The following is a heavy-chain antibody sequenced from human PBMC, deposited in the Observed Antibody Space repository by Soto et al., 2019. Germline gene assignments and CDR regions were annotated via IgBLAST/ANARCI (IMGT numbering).Heavy chain of an antibody. CDR1: GGSFSGYY. D-gene: IGHD4-17*01. CDR3: ARGGNGDDYYYYGMDV. CDR2: INHSGST. Sequence: KASETLSLTCAVYGGSFSGYYWSWIRQPPGKGLEWIGEINHSGSTNYNPSLKSRVTISVDTSKNQFSLELSSVTAADTAVYYCARGGNGDDYYYYGMDVWGQGTTVTVSS. V-gene: IGHV4-34*01. J-gene: IGHJ6*02.